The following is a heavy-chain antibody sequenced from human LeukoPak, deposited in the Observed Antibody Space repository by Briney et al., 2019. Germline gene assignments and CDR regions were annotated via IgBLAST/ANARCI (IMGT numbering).Heavy chain of an antibody. Sequence: GGSLRLSCAASGFTFSSYAMHWVRQAPGKGLEWVAVISYDGSSKYYADSVKGRFTISRDNSKNTLYLQMNSLRAEDTAVYYCARVGTAMVKSGDYWGQGTLVTVSS. CDR1: GFTFSSYA. J-gene: IGHJ4*02. CDR3: ARVGTAMVKSGDY. D-gene: IGHD5-18*01. V-gene: IGHV3-30-3*01. CDR2: ISYDGSSK.